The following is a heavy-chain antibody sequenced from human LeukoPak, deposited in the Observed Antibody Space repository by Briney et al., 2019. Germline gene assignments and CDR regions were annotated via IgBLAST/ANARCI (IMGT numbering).Heavy chain of an antibody. CDR2: IKSKTDGGTT. D-gene: IGHD6-13*01. CDR3: TTGGSSWYWYYYYYMDV. J-gene: IGHJ6*03. CDR1: GFTFSNAW. V-gene: IGHV3-15*01. Sequence: GGSLRLSCAASGFTFSNAWMSWVRQAPGKGLEWGGRIKSKTDGGTTDYAAPVKGRFTISRDDSKNTLYLQMNSLKTEDTAVYYCTTGGSSWYWYYYYYMDVWGKGTTVTVSS.